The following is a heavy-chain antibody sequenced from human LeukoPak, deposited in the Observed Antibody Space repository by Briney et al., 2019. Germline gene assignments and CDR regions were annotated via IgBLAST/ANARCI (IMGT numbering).Heavy chain of an antibody. CDR1: GYSFTTYW. CDR3: ARRQGCSSTSCPPDD. CDR2: IYPGDSDT. D-gene: IGHD2-2*01. J-gene: IGHJ4*02. V-gene: IGHV5-51*01. Sequence: GESLKISCRGSGYSFTTYWIGWVRQMPGKGLEWMGIIYPGDSDTRYTPSFQGQVTLSADKSINTAYLQWSSLKASDTAMYYCARRQGCSSTSCPPDDWGQGTLVTASP.